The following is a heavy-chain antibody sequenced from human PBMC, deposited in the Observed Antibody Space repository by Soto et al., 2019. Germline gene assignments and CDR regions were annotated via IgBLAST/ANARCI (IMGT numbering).Heavy chain of an antibody. D-gene: IGHD5-12*01. J-gene: IGHJ2*01. V-gene: IGHV3-64*01. Sequence: EVQLVESGGGLVQPGGSLRLSCAASGFTFSSYAMHWVRQAPGKGLEYVSAISSNGGSTYYANSVKGRFTISRDNSKNTLYLQMGSLRAEDMAVYHCARVGEYSGYGSPADHWYFDLWGRGTLVTVSS. CDR3: ARVGEYSGYGSPADHWYFDL. CDR1: GFTFSSYA. CDR2: ISSNGGST.